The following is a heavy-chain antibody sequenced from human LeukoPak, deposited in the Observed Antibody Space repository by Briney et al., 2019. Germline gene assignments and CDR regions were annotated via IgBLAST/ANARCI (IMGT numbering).Heavy chain of an antibody. D-gene: IGHD3-22*01. CDR2: INPSGGST. Sequence: GASVKVSCKASGYTFTSYYMHWVRQAPGQGLEWMGIINPSGGSTSYAQKFQGRVTMTRDTSISTAYMELSRLRSDDTAVYYCARDNGYYDSSGYSDYYGMDVWGQGTTVTVSS. CDR3: ARDNGYYDSSGYSDYYGMDV. J-gene: IGHJ6*02. CDR1: GYTFTSYY. V-gene: IGHV1-46*01.